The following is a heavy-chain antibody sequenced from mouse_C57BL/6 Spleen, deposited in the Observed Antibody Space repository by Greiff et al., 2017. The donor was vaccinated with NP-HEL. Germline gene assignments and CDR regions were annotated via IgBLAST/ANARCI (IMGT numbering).Heavy chain of an antibody. V-gene: IGHV2-2*01. CDR1: GFSLTSYG. Sequence: QVQLKESGPGLVQPSQSLSITCTVSGFSLTSYGVHWVRQSPGKGLEWLGVIWSGGSTDYNAAFISRLSIRKDNSKSQVFFKMNSLQADDTAIYYCARNFYYDYDGAWFAYWGQGTLVTVSA. J-gene: IGHJ3*01. CDR3: ARNFYYDYDGAWFAY. D-gene: IGHD2-4*01. CDR2: IWSGGST.